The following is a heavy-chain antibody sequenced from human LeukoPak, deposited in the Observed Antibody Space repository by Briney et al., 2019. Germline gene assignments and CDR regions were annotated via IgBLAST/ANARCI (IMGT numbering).Heavy chain of an antibody. D-gene: IGHD3-3*01. V-gene: IGHV4-34*01. Sequence: SETLSLTCAVYGGSFSGYYWSWIRQPPGKGLEWIGEINHSGSTNYNPSLKSRVTISVDRSKNQFSLKLSSVTAADTAVYYCARSSFGVVIGFDYWGQGTLVTVSS. CDR1: GGSFSGYY. J-gene: IGHJ4*02. CDR2: INHSGST. CDR3: ARSSFGVVIGFDY.